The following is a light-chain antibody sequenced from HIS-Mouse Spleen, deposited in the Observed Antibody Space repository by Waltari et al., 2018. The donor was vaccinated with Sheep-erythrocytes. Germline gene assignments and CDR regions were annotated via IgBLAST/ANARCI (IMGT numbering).Light chain of an antibody. CDR2: AAS. CDR3: QQLNSYPPA. V-gene: IGKV1-9*01. CDR1: QGISSY. J-gene: IGKJ3*01. Sequence: DIQLTQSPSFLSASVGDRVTITCRASQGISSYLAWYQQKPGKAPKLLIYAASTLQSGGPSRFSGSGSGTEFTLTISSLQPEDFATYYCQQLNSYPPAFGPGTKVDIK.